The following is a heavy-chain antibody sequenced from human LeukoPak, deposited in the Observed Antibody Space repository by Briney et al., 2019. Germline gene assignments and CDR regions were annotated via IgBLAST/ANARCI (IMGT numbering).Heavy chain of an antibody. CDR3: AKPRYFDWLAFDY. Sequence: PGGSLRLSCAASGFTFSSYAMSWVRQAPGKGLELVSAISGSGGSTYYADSVKGRFTISRGNSKNTLYLQMNSLRAEDTAVYYCAKPRYFDWLAFDYWGQGTLVTVSS. V-gene: IGHV3-23*01. CDR2: ISGSGGST. D-gene: IGHD3-9*01. J-gene: IGHJ4*02. CDR1: GFTFSSYA.